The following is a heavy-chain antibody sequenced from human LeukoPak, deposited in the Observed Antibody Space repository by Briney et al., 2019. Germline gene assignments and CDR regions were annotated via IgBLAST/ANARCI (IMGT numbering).Heavy chain of an antibody. CDR3: ARVGITNTLDY. D-gene: IGHD3-10*01. CDR2: IYYSGST. V-gene: IGHV4-59*01. Sequence: SETLSLTCTVSGGSISSYYWSWIQQPPGKGLEWIGYIYYSGSTNYNPSLKSRVTISVDTSKNQFSLKLSSVTAADTAVYYCARVGITNTLDYWGQGTLVTVSS. J-gene: IGHJ4*02. CDR1: GGSISSYY.